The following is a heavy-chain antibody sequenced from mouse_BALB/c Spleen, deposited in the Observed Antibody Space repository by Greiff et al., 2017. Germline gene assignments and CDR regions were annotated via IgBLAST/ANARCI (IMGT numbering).Heavy chain of an antibody. J-gene: IGHJ4*01. V-gene: IGHV1-4*01. Sequence: QVQLQQSGAELATPGASVKMSCKASGYTFTSYWMHWVKQRPGQGLEWIGYINPSTGYTEYNQKFKDKATLTADKSSSTAYMQLSSLTSEDSAVYDCAREGDRYDVYAMDYWGQGTTVTVSS. CDR1: GYTFTSYW. CDR2: INPSTGYT. D-gene: IGHD2-14*01. CDR3: AREGDRYDVYAMDY.